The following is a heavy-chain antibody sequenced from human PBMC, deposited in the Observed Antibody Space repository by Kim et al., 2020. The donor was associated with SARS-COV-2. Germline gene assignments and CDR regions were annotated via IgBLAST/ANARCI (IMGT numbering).Heavy chain of an antibody. CDR2: ISYDGSNK. CDR1: GFTFSSYG. CDR3: AKDRVTTVTTPFDY. D-gene: IGHD4-4*01. V-gene: IGHV3-30*18. J-gene: IGHJ4*02. Sequence: GGSLRLSCAASGFTFSSYGMHWVRQAPGKGLEWVAVISYDGSNKYYADSVKGRFTISRDNSKNTLYLQMNSLRAEDTAVYYCAKDRVTTVTTPFDYWGQG.